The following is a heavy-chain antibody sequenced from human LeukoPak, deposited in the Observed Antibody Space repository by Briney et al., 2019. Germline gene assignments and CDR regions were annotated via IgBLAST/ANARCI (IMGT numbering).Heavy chain of an antibody. Sequence: SETLSLTCAVYGGSFSGYYWSWIRQPPGKGLEWIGEINHSGSTNYNPSLKSRVTISVDTSKNQSSLKLSSVTAADTAVYYCARGHWGKELYYFDYWGQGTLVTASS. CDR1: GGSFSGYY. D-gene: IGHD3-16*01. CDR3: ARGHWGKELYYFDY. V-gene: IGHV4-34*01. CDR2: INHSGST. J-gene: IGHJ4*02.